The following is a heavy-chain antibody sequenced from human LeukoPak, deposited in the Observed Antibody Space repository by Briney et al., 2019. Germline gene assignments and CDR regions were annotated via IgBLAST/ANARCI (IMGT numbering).Heavy chain of an antibody. D-gene: IGHD3-10*01. Sequence: ASVKVSCKASGYTFTSYGISWVRQAPGQGLEWMGWISAYNGNTNYAQKPQGRVTMTTDTSTSTAYMELRSLRSDDTAVYYCASFAGGYYGSGSYYNSPNDYWGQGTLVTVSS. CDR3: ASFAGGYYGSGSYYNSPNDY. V-gene: IGHV1-18*01. CDR2: ISAYNGNT. J-gene: IGHJ4*02. CDR1: GYTFTSYG.